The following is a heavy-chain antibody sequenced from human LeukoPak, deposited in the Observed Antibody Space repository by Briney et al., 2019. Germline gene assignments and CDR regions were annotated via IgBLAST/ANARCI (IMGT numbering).Heavy chain of an antibody. V-gene: IGHV4-30-2*01. J-gene: IGHJ4*02. CDR3: ARDRAAYSGSYYFDY. Sequence: SETLSLTCTVSGGSISSGGYYWSWSRQLPGKGLEWSGYIYHSGSTYYNPSLKSRVTISVDRSKNQFSLKLSSVTAADTAVYYCARDRAAYSGSYYFDYWGQGTLVTVSS. CDR1: GGSISSGGYY. D-gene: IGHD1-26*01. CDR2: IYHSGST.